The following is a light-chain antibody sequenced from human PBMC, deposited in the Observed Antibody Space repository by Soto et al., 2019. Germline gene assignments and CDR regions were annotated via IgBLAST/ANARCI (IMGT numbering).Light chain of an antibody. CDR1: SSNIGNNY. CDR3: RTWDSSLSAVV. V-gene: IGLV1-51*01. Sequence: QSVLTQPPSVSAAPGQKVTISCSGSSSNIGNNYVSWYQQLQGTAPKLLIYDNNKRPSGIPDRFSGSKSGTSATLGITGLQTGDEADYYCRTWDSSLSAVVFGGGTKVTVL. J-gene: IGLJ2*01. CDR2: DNN.